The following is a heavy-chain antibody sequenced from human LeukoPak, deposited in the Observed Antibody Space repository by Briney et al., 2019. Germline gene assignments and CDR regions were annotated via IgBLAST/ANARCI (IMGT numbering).Heavy chain of an antibody. J-gene: IGHJ4*02. CDR3: ARSSIGSYYED. D-gene: IGHD1-26*01. CDR1: GFTVSSSY. Sequence: PGGSLRLSCAGSGFTVSSSYMSWVRQAPGRGLEWVSILYSGGSIFYADSVKGRFTISRDISKNMLHLQMNSLRADDTAVYYCARSSIGSYYEDWGQGTLVTVSS. V-gene: IGHV3-66*01. CDR2: LYSGGSI.